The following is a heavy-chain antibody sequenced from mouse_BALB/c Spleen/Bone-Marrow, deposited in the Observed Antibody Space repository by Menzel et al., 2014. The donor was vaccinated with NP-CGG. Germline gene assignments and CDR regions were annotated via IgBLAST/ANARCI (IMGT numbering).Heavy chain of an antibody. CDR3: ARYDGYSDNAMDY. V-gene: IGHV7-3*02. CDR1: RFTFTDYY. J-gene: IGHJ4*01. CDR2: IRNKANGYTT. D-gene: IGHD2-3*01. Sequence: EVQVVESGGGLVQPGSSLRLSCATSRFTFTDYYMNWVRQPPGKALEWLGFIRNKANGYTTEFSASVKGRFTISRDNSQSILYLQMNTLRAEDSATYYCARYDGYSDNAMDYWGQGTSVTVSS.